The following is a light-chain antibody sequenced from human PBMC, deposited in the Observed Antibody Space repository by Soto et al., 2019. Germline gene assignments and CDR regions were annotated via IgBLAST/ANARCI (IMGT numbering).Light chain of an antibody. Sequence: EIVLTQSPATLSLPPGERATLSCRASQSVSSYLAWYQQKPGQAPRLLIYDASNRATGIPARFSGSGSGTVFTFTISSLEPEDFAVYYCQQRSNWLITFGQGTRLEIK. V-gene: IGKV3-11*01. CDR3: QQRSNWLIT. J-gene: IGKJ5*01. CDR1: QSVSSY. CDR2: DAS.